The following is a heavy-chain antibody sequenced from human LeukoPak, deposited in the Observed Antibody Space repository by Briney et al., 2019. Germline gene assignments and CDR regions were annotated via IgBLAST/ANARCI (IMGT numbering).Heavy chain of an antibody. CDR1: GGSISSSSYY. V-gene: IGHV4-39*01. J-gene: IGHJ4*02. Sequence: SETLSLTCTVSGGSISSSSYYWGWIRQPPGKGLEWIGSIYYSGSTYYNPSLKSRVIISVDTSKNQFSLKLSSVTAADTAVYYCARPGYYYDSSGYYYRDYWGQGTLVTVSS. CDR2: IYYSGST. CDR3: ARPGYYYDSSGYYYRDY. D-gene: IGHD3-22*01.